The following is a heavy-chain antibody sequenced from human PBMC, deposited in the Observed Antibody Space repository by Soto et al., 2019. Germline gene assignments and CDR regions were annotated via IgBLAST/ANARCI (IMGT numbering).Heavy chain of an antibody. Sequence: QVQLQQWGAGLLKPSETLSLTCAVYGGSFSGYYWSWIRQPPGKGLEWIGEINHSGSTNYNPSLTSRVTISVDTSKNQFSLKLSSVTAADTAVYYCASSDILTGYYPIHWGQGTLVTVSS. CDR1: GGSFSGYY. V-gene: IGHV4-34*01. J-gene: IGHJ4*02. D-gene: IGHD3-9*01. CDR3: ASSDILTGYYPIH. CDR2: INHSGST.